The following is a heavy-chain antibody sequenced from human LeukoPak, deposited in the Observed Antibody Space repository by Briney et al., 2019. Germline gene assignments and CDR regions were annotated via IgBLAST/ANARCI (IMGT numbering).Heavy chain of an antibody. V-gene: IGHV5-51*01. Sequence: GAFLQISGKGSCFNLTNYWIGLGRPLPGKGVEWMGIIYDGYSDTRYCPSCQGQVTISADKSISTAYLQWSSLKASDTAMSYCARCISSGAPHWFDSGGQGTLVTVSS. CDR1: CFNLTNYW. CDR3: ARCISSGAPHWFDS. D-gene: IGHD6-25*01. CDR2: IYDGYSDT. J-gene: IGHJ5*01.